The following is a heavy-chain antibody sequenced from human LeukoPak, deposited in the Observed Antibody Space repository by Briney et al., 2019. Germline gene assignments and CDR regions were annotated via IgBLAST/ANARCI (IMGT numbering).Heavy chain of an antibody. CDR3: ARDLSVAGTRWFDP. CDR1: GGSISSSSYY. CDR2: IYYSGST. J-gene: IGHJ5*02. D-gene: IGHD6-19*01. Sequence: SETLSLTRTVSGGSISSSSYYWGWIRQPPGKGLEWIGSIYYSGSTYYNPSLKSRVTISVDTSKNQFSLKLSSVTAADTAVYYCARDLSVAGTRWFDPWGQGTLVTVSS. V-gene: IGHV4-39*07.